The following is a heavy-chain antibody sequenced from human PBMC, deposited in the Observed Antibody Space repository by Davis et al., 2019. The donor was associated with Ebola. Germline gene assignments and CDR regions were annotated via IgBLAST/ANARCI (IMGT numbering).Heavy chain of an antibody. CDR2: ISSSSSYI. Sequence: GESLKISCAASGFTFSSYSMNWVRQAPGKGLEWVSSISSSSSYIYYADSVKGRFTISRDNAKNSLYLQMNSLRAEDTAVYYCARASYYYDSSGYYYGPRGMDVWGQGTTVTVSS. V-gene: IGHV3-21*01. D-gene: IGHD3-22*01. J-gene: IGHJ6*02. CDR3: ARASYYYDSSGYYYGPRGMDV. CDR1: GFTFSSYS.